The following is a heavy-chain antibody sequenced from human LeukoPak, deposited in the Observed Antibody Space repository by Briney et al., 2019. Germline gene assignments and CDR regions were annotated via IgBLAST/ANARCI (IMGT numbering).Heavy chain of an antibody. CDR3: ASTIGSAGTQY. Sequence: GGSLTLSCDASGLIFNRHRMHWLRQAPRKGLVWVSHIIGDGSTINYADSVKGRFTISRDNAKNRLYLQMNSLGAEDTAVYYCASTIGSAGTQYWGQGTLVTVSS. CDR1: GLIFNRHR. J-gene: IGHJ4*02. CDR2: IIGDGSTI. V-gene: IGHV3-74*01. D-gene: IGHD6-13*01.